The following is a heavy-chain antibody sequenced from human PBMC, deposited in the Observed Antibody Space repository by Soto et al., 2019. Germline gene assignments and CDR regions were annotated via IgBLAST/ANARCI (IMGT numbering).Heavy chain of an antibody. Sequence: PSETLSLTCTVSGGSISTYYWSWIRQPPGKGLEWIGYIYYSGSTDYDPSLKGRVTISVDMSKNQFSLRLSSVTAADTAVYYCARAEGGIFDYWGQGTLVTVSS. CDR2: IYYSGST. V-gene: IGHV4-59*12. CDR3: ARAEGGIFDY. J-gene: IGHJ4*02. CDR1: GGSISTYY.